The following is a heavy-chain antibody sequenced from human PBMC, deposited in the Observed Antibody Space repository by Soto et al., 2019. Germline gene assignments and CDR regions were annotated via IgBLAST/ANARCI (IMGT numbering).Heavy chain of an antibody. Sequence: SETLSLTCTVSGGSISSGGYYWSWIRQHPGKGLEWIGYIYYSGSTYYNPSLKSRVTISVDTSKNQFSLKLSSVTAADTAVYYCARGDSSSWYWFDPWGQGTLVTVSS. V-gene: IGHV4-31*03. CDR2: IYYSGST. CDR3: ARGDSSSWYWFDP. D-gene: IGHD6-13*01. J-gene: IGHJ5*02. CDR1: GGSISSGGYY.